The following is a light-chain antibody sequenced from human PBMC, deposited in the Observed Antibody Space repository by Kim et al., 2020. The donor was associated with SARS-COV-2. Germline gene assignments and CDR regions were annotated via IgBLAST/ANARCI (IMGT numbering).Light chain of an antibody. Sequence: ELTQPPSASGTPGQRVTISCSGSSSNIGTYYVYWYQQLPGTAPKVLIYRDNQRPSGVPDRFSGSKSATTASLAISGLRSEDEGDYYCAAWDDSLSGVVFGGGTQLTVL. V-gene: IGLV1-47*01. CDR2: RDN. CDR1: SSNIGTYY. J-gene: IGLJ2*01. CDR3: AAWDDSLSGVV.